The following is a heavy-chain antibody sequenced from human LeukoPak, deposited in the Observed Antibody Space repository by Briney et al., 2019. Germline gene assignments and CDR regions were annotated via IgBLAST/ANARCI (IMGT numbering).Heavy chain of an antibody. D-gene: IGHD6-19*01. Sequence: ASVKVSCKASGYTFTGYYMHWVRQAPGQGLEWMGIIHPSGGSTSYAQKFQGRVTMTRDTSTSTVYMELSSLRSEDTAVYYCARGQPEGGTRDPFDYWGQGTLVTVSS. CDR3: ARGQPEGGTRDPFDY. V-gene: IGHV1-46*01. CDR2: IHPSGGST. J-gene: IGHJ4*02. CDR1: GYTFTGYY.